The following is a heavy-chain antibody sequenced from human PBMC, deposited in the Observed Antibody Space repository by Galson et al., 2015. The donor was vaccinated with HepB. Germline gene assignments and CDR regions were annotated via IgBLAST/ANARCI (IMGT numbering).Heavy chain of an antibody. J-gene: IGHJ6*02. V-gene: IGHV5-51*01. CDR2: ISPGDSDI. CDR3: ARLATERRGRFSHYFYYFGMDV. D-gene: IGHD3-16*01. CDR1: GYSFSNYW. Sequence: QSGAEVKKPGESLKISCRGSGYSFSNYWIAWVRQMPGKGLEWMGIISPGDSDIRYSPAFQGQVSISADTSTSTAYLQWTSLEASDSAMYYCARLATERRGRFSHYFYYFGMDVWGQGTTVTVS.